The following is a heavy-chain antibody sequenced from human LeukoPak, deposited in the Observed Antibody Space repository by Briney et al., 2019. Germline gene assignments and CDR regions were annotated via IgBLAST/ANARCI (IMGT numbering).Heavy chain of an antibody. D-gene: IGHD4-17*01. Sequence: PSETLSLTCAVYGGSFSGYYWSWIRQPPGKGLEWIGEINHSGSTNYNPSLKSRVTISVDTSKNQFSLKLSSVTAADTAVCYCAMLRAVTVDYWGQGTLVTVSS. CDR2: INHSGST. J-gene: IGHJ4*02. CDR3: AMLRAVTVDY. CDR1: GGSFSGYY. V-gene: IGHV4-34*01.